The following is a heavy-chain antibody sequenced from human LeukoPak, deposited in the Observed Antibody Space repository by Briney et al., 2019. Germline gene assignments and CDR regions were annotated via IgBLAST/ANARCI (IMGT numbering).Heavy chain of an antibody. V-gene: IGHV1-69*05. D-gene: IGHD3-10*01. Sequence: SVMVSCKASGGTFSSYAISWVRQAPGQGLEWMGRIIPIFGTANYAQKFQGRVTITTDESTSTAYMELSSLRSEDTAVYYCARGEAGAFDIWGQGTMVTVSS. CDR3: ARGEAGAFDI. J-gene: IGHJ3*02. CDR1: GGTFSSYA. CDR2: IIPIFGTA.